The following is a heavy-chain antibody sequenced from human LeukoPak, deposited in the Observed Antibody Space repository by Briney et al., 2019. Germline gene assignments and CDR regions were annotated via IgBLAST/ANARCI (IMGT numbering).Heavy chain of an antibody. CDR1: GFTVSSNY. CDR2: IYSGGST. CDR3: ARSLVVVAALNAFDI. J-gene: IGHJ3*02. V-gene: IGHV3-53*01. D-gene: IGHD2-15*01. Sequence: GGSLRLSCAASGFTVSSNYMSWVRQAPGKGLEWVSVIYSGGSTYYADSVKGRFTISRDNSKNTLYLQMNSLRAEDTAVYYCARSLVVVAALNAFDIWGQGTMVTVSS.